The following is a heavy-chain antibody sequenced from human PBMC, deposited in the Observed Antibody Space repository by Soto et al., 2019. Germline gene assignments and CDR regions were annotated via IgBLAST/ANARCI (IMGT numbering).Heavy chain of an antibody. V-gene: IGHV3-7*01. CDR2: IKQDGSEK. CDR1: GFTFSSYW. Sequence: EVQLVESGGGLVQPGGSLRLSCAASGFTFSSYWMSWVRQAPVKGLEWVGNIKQDGSEKNYVDFVKGRFTISRDNAKNSLYLHMNSLRAEDTAVYYCARIASAGRGWDVWGQGTTVVVSS. J-gene: IGHJ6*02. CDR3: ARIASAGRGWDV. D-gene: IGHD6-13*01.